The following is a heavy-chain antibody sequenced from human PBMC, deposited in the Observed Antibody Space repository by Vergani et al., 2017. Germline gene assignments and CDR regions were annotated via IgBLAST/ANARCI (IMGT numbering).Heavy chain of an antibody. CDR2: ISGGDDTS. V-gene: IGHV3-23*01. D-gene: IGHD1/OR15-1a*01. CDR3: GKLTHGTLLMGGPIWGH. CDR1: GFTFSNYH. Sequence: EVQMLESGGGLVQPGGSRRLSCVASGFTFSNYHMNWFRQAPGKGLEWVSTISGGDDTSAYAESVKGRFTISRDNSKNTLYLHMNSLRAEDTAVYYCGKLTHGTLLMGGPIWGHWGQGTLVTVSS. J-gene: IGHJ4*02.